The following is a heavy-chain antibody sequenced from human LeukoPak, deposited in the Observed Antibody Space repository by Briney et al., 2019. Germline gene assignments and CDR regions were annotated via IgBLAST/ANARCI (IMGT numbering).Heavy chain of an antibody. V-gene: IGHV3-7*01. Sequence: PGGSLRLSCAASGFTFSSYWMSWVRQAPGKGLEWVANIKQDGSEKYYVDSVKGRFTISRDNAKNSLYLQMNSLRAEDTAVYYCARRSSGWHYYFDYWGQGTLVTVSS. J-gene: IGHJ4*02. CDR2: IKQDGSEK. CDR1: GFTFSSYW. CDR3: ARRSSGWHYYFDY. D-gene: IGHD6-19*01.